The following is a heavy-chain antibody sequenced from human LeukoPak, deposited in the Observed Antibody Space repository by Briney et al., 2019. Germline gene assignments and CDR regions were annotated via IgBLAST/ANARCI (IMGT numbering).Heavy chain of an antibody. Sequence: GGSLRLSCAASGFTFSSDAMSWVRQAQGKGREWVSAISGSGGSTYYADSVKGRFTISRDNSTNTLYMQMNSLRAEDTAVYYCAKWGMNSVRYCSSTSCSPYFDYWGQGTLVTVSS. CDR1: GFTFSSDA. CDR2: ISGSGGST. J-gene: IGHJ4*02. D-gene: IGHD2-2*01. V-gene: IGHV3-23*01. CDR3: AKWGMNSVRYCSSTSCSPYFDY.